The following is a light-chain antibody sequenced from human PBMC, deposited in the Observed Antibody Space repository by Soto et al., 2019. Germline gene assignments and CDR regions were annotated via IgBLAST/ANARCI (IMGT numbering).Light chain of an antibody. Sequence: EIVTTQSPGTLAVSPGERPTLSCRAGQGVTTNFAWYQQKSGQSPRLLIYDVSIRATGVPARFSGTGSETDFTLTISGLQSEDSAVYFCQQYNNCPFSFGQGPRLEI. CDR1: QGVTTN. V-gene: IGKV3-15*01. J-gene: IGKJ5*01. CDR2: DVS. CDR3: QQYNNCPFS.